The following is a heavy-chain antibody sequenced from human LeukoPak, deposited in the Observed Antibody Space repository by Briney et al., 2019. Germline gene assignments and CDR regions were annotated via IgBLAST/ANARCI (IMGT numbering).Heavy chain of an antibody. D-gene: IGHD1-26*01. V-gene: IGHV3-7*01. CDR1: GFTFSNYS. CDR2: IKEDGSEK. J-gene: IGHJ4*02. Sequence: GGSLRLSCADSGFTFSNYSMTWVRQAPGKGLEWVANIKEDGSEKYYVDSVEGRFTISRDNAENSLYLQMNSLRAEDTAVYYCARGGQYHYWGQGTLVTVSS. CDR3: ARGGQYHY.